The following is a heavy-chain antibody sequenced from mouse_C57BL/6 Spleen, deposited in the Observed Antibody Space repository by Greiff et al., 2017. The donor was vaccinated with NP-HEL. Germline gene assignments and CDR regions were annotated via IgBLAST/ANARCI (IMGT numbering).Heavy chain of an antibody. V-gene: IGHV1-26*01. CDR2: INPNNGGT. CDR1: GYTFTDYY. Sequence: VQLQQSGPELVKPGASVKLSCKASGYTFTDYYMNWVKQSPGKSLEWIGDINPNNGGTSYNQKFKGKATLTVDKSSSTAYMELRSLTSEDSAVYYGARGDTTVVGDYWGQGTTLTVSS. D-gene: IGHD1-1*01. J-gene: IGHJ2*01. CDR3: ARGDTTVVGDY.